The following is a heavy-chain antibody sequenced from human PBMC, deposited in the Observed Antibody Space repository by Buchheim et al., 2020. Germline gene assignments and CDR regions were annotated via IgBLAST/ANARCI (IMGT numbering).Heavy chain of an antibody. V-gene: IGHV1-46*01. CDR1: GYTFTYYH. CDR3: ARVVVSAMSSWLDP. J-gene: IGHJ5*02. Sequence: QAQLVQSGAEVKKPGASVKVSCKASGYTFTYYHMHWVRQAPGQGLEWIAIINPRCGDTIYAQKFQGRVNLTRDTSTSTVYLELSGLRSEDTAVYYCARVVVSAMSSWLDPWGQGTL. CDR2: INPRCGDT. D-gene: IGHD2-21*02.